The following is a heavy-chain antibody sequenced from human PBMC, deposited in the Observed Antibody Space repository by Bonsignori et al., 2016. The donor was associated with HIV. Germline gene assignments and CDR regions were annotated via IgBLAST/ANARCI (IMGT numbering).Heavy chain of an antibody. J-gene: IGHJ4*02. CDR3: ARDCSVSSSSWLEPFDY. CDR2: IYYSGST. Sequence: PGKGLEWIGSIYYSGSTYYNPSLKSRVTISVDTSKNQFSLKLSSVTAADTAVYFCARDCSVSSSSWLEPFDYWGQGTLVTVSS. D-gene: IGHD6-13*01. V-gene: IGHV4-39*07.